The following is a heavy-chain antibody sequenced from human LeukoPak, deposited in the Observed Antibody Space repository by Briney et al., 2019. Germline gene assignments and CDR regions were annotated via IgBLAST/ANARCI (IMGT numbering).Heavy chain of an antibody. J-gene: IGHJ5*02. Sequence: GGSLGLSCAASGFTFSSYSMNWVRQAPGKGLEWVSSISSSSSYIYYADSVKGRFTISRDNAKNSLYLQMNSLRAEDTAVYYCARGDYYGSGTYYNSPRRGWFDPWGQGTLVTVSS. CDR3: ARGDYYGSGTYYNSPRRGWFDP. V-gene: IGHV3-21*01. CDR1: GFTFSSYS. D-gene: IGHD3-10*01. CDR2: ISSSSSYI.